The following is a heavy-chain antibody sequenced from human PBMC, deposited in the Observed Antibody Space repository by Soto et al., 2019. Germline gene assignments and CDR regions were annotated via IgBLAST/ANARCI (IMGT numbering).Heavy chain of an antibody. Sequence: QVHLVESGGGVVQPGRSLRLSCAASGFMFRNHAMHWVRQAPGKGLDWVAVISFAGANDFYADSVKGRFTISRDNSRNTLYLEMGSLRAEATAVYYCARDVVDVTKIVFVSPIDYCGQGALVTVSS. CDR2: ISFAGAND. J-gene: IGHJ4*02. V-gene: IGHV3-30-3*01. CDR3: ARDVVDVTKIVFVSPIDY. D-gene: IGHD2-15*01. CDR1: GFMFRNHA.